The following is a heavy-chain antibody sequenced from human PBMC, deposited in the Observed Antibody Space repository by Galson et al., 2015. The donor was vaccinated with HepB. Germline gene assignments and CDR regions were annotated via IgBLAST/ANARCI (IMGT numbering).Heavy chain of an antibody. J-gene: IGHJ5*02. CDR1: GFNFGTFW. D-gene: IGHD2-2*01. CDR2: VKQDGSGA. V-gene: IGHV3-7*01. Sequence: SLRLSCAASGFNFGTFWLSWVRQAPGKGLEWVASVKQDGSGAYVDSVKGRFTISRDNAKNSLYLQMNSLRAEDAAVYYSARDRNFSVPAAAHWFDPWGQGTLVTVSS. CDR3: ARDRNFSVPAAAHWFDP.